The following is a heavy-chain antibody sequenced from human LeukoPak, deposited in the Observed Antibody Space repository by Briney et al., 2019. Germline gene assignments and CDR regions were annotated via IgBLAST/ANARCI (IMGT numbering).Heavy chain of an antibody. CDR1: GFTFSSYS. J-gene: IGHJ4*02. D-gene: IGHD3-3*01. CDR3: AKDLGFTIFGVGTFDY. Sequence: GGSLRLSCAASGFTFSSYSMNWVRQAPGKGLEWVSSISSTSSNTYYADSVKGRFTISRDNAKNSLYLQMNSLRAEDTAVYYCAKDLGFTIFGVGTFDYWGQGTLVTVSS. CDR2: ISSTSSNT. V-gene: IGHV3-21*01.